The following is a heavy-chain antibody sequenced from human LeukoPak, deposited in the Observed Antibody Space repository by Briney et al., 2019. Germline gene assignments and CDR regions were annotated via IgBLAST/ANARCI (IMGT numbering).Heavy chain of an antibody. D-gene: IGHD6-6*01. J-gene: IGHJ4*02. CDR3: ARHGPGYTGSSGY. CDR1: GGSVSSGSYY. CDR2: VYYRGST. Sequence: SETLSLTCIVSGGSVSSGSYYWDWIRQPPGKGLEWIGSVYYRGSTYYNPSLTSRVTISVDTSKNQFSLTRTSVTAADTAVYYCARHGPGYTGSSGYWGQGTLVTVSS. V-gene: IGHV4-39*01.